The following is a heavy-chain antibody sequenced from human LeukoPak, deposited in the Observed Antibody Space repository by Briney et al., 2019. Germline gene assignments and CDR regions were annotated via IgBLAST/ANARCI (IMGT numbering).Heavy chain of an antibody. Sequence: ASVKVSCKASGSTFSSYAISWVRQAPGQGLEWMGGIIPIFGTANYAHKFQGRVTITTDESTSTAYMELSSLRSEDTAVYYCASRGLYGSGPRNFDYWGQGTLVTVSS. V-gene: IGHV1-69*05. CDR1: GSTFSSYA. D-gene: IGHD3-10*01. J-gene: IGHJ4*02. CDR3: ASRGLYGSGPRNFDY. CDR2: IIPIFGTA.